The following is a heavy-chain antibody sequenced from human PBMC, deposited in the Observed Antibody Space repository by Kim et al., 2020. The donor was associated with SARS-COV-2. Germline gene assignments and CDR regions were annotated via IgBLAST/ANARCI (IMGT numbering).Heavy chain of an antibody. V-gene: IGHV3-7*01. D-gene: IGHD4-4*01. CDR2: TYHDGSNR. CDR3: AGWTPVTNYSGHEY. J-gene: IGHJ1*01. CDR1: GITLSLSW. Sequence: GGSLRLSCAASGITLSLSWMRWVRQAPGRGLEWVANTYHDGSNRYYVDSVRGRFTISRDNSKNTLYLQMNTLRAEDTATYYCAGWTPVTNYSGHEY.